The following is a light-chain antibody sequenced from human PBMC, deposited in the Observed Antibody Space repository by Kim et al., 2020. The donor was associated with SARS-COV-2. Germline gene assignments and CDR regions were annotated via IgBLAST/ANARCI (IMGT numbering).Light chain of an antibody. CDR2: GKN. CDR1: SLRDYY. Sequence: SSELTQDPAVSVALGQTVRITCQGDSLRDYYASWYQQKPGQAPVLVIYGKNNRPSGIPDRFSGSSSGNAASLTITGAQAEDEADYYCNSRDSSGNYPEFG. CDR3: NSRDSSGNYPE. V-gene: IGLV3-19*01. J-gene: IGLJ2*01.